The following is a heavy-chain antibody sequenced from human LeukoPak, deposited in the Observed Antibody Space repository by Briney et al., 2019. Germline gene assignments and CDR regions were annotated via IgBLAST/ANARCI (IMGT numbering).Heavy chain of an antibody. Sequence: SETLSLTCTVSGGSISSSSYYWGWIRQPPGKGLEWIGSIYYSGSTYYNPSLKSRVTISVDTSKNQFSLKLSSVTAADTAVYYCARGPGDVWGSYRFGSWDYWGQGTLVTVSS. J-gene: IGHJ4*02. V-gene: IGHV4-39*07. D-gene: IGHD3-16*02. CDR1: GGSISSSSYY. CDR3: ARGPGDVWGSYRFGSWDY. CDR2: IYYSGST.